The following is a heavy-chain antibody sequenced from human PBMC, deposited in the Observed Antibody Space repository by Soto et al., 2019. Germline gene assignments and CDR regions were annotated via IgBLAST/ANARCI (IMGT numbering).Heavy chain of an antibody. Sequence: QVQLQESGPGLVKPSQTLSLTCTVSGGSISSGDYYWSWIRQPPGKGLEWIGYIYYSGSTYYNPSLKSRVTISVDTSKNQFSLKLSSVTAADTAVYYCARDKVRSGIYYYYGMDVWGQGTTVTVSS. J-gene: IGHJ6*02. CDR1: GGSISSGDYY. CDR2: IYYSGST. CDR3: ARDKVRSGIYYYYGMDV. V-gene: IGHV4-30-4*01. D-gene: IGHD3-3*01.